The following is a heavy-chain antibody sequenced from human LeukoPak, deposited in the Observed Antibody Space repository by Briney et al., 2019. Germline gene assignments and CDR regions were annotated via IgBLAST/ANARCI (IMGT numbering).Heavy chain of an antibody. Sequence: GRSLRLSCAASGFTFSSYAMHWVRQAPGKGLEWVAVISYDGSNKYYADSVKGRFTISRDNSKNTLYLQMNSLRAEDTAVYYCAKSSDYYDSSHFDYWGQGTLVTVSS. V-gene: IGHV3-30-3*02. CDR1: GFTFSSYA. D-gene: IGHD3-22*01. J-gene: IGHJ4*02. CDR3: AKSSDYYDSSHFDY. CDR2: ISYDGSNK.